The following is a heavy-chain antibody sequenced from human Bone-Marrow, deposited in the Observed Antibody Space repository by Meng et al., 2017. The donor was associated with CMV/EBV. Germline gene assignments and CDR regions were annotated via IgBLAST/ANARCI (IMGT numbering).Heavy chain of an antibody. CDR1: GGSISSYY. CDR3: ARFDMDVEGYYGMDV. D-gene: IGHD6-13*01. Sequence: SETLSLTCTVSGGSISSYYWNWLRQPPGKGLEWIGYISYSGDTNYNPSLKSRVTISVDTSKNKFSLKLSSVTAADTAFYYCARFDMDVEGYYGMDVWGQGPTVTGSS. CDR2: ISYSGDT. J-gene: IGHJ6*01. V-gene: IGHV4-59*01.